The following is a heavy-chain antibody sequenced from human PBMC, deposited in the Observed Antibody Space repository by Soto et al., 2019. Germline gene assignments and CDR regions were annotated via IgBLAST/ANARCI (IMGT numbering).Heavy chain of an antibody. D-gene: IGHD3-3*01. CDR2: INWNGGST. CDR3: AKRDYDFWSGYLFDY. CDR1: GFTFDDYG. J-gene: IGHJ4*02. V-gene: IGHV3-20*04. Sequence: PGGSLRLSCAASGFTFDDYGMSWVRQAPGKGLEWVSGINWNGGSTGYADSVKGRFTISRDNAKNSLYLQMNSLRAEDTAVYYCAKRDYDFWSGYLFDYWGQGTQVTVSS.